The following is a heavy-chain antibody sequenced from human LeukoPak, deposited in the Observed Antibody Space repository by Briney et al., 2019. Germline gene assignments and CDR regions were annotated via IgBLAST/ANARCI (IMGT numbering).Heavy chain of an antibody. CDR1: GGSFSGYY. D-gene: IGHD2-2*02. CDR3: ARRYLPLYYYGMDV. Sequence: PSETLSLTCAVYGGSFSGYYWSWIRQPPGKGLEWIGEINHSGSTNYNPSLKSRVTISVDTSKNQFSLKLSSVTAADTAVYYCARRYLPLYYYGMDVWGQGTTVTVSS. V-gene: IGHV4-34*01. CDR2: INHSGST. J-gene: IGHJ6*02.